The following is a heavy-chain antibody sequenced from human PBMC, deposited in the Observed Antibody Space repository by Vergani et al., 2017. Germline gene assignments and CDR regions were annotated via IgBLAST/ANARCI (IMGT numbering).Heavy chain of an antibody. J-gene: IGHJ6*03. CDR1: GGSFTSYH. Sequence: QVQLQESGPGLVKSSETLSLTCVVNGGSFTSYHWTWIRQSPGEGLEWVGDIDHTGRPDYNPSLKSRLTMSVDKSRNPFSLTLNSVTATDTAIYFCARVNTETNGHLYYYYYMDVWGQGTAVTVS. CDR3: ARVNTETNGHLYYYYYMDV. CDR2: IDHTGRP. D-gene: IGHD4-11*01. V-gene: IGHV4-34*10.